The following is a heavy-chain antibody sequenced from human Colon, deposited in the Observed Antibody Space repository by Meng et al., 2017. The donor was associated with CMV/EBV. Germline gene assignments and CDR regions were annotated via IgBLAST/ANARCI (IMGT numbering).Heavy chain of an antibody. CDR1: GYTFTNYY. Sequence: ASVKVSCKASGYTFTNYYMHWVRQAPGQGLEWVGWVSADNGKTDYAQKIQGRVTMTTDASTSTAYMELRSLRSDDSATYYCARDWGTDSGYDRRVGDYWGQGTLVTVSS. CDR2: VSADNGKT. J-gene: IGHJ4*02. D-gene: IGHD5-12*01. V-gene: IGHV1-18*04. CDR3: ARDWGTDSGYDRRVGDY.